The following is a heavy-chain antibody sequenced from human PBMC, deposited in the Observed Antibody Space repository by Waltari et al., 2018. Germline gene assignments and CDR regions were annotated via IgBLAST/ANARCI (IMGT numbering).Heavy chain of an antibody. CDR1: GYTFTGYY. V-gene: IGHV1-2*06. CDR2: INPNSGGT. Sequence: QVQLVQSGAVVKKPGASVKVSCKASGYTFTGYYMHCVRQAPGQGLEWMGRINPNSGGTNYAQKFQGRVTMTRDTSISTAYMELSRLRSDDTAVYYCARDLRDILTGYYTNLDYWGQGTLVTVSS. D-gene: IGHD3-9*01. J-gene: IGHJ4*02. CDR3: ARDLRDILTGYYTNLDY.